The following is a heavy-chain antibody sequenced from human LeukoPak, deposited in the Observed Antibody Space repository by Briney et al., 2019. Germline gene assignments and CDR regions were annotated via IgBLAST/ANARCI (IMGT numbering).Heavy chain of an antibody. CDR3: ARRGYSGYDLRRNNWFDP. V-gene: IGHV5-51*01. CDR1: GYSFTSYW. CDR2: ISPGDSDT. J-gene: IGHJ5*02. D-gene: IGHD5-12*01. Sequence: GESLKISCKGSGYSFTSYWIAWVRQMPGKGLEWMGIISPGDSDTRYSPSFQGQVTISADKSITTAYLQWSSLKASDTAMYYCARRGYSGYDLRRNNWFDPWGQGTLVTVSS.